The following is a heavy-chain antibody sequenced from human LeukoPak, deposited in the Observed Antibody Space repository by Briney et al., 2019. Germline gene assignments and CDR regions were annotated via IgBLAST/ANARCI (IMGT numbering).Heavy chain of an antibody. J-gene: IGHJ6*02. CDR1: GFTFSSYA. CDR3: AKYVLRFLEWSAAYFYYGMDV. CDR2: ISGSGGST. D-gene: IGHD3-3*01. V-gene: IGHV3-23*01. Sequence: GGSLRLSCAASGFTFSSYAMSWVRQAPGKGLEWVSAISGSGGSTYYADSVKGRFTISRDNSKNTLYLQMNSLRAEDTAVYYCAKYVLRFLEWSAAYFYYGMDVWGQGTTVTVSS.